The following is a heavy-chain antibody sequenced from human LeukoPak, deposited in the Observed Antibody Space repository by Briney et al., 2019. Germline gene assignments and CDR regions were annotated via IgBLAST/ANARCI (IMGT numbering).Heavy chain of an antibody. J-gene: IGHJ4*02. CDR1: GDSVSSNSAA. CDR3: ARSGLRDSCDC. CDR2: TYYRSKWYH. V-gene: IGHV6-1*01. D-gene: IGHD3-9*01. Sequence: SQTLSLTFAISGDSVSSNSAAWNWITQSPSGGFEWLARTYYRSKWYHDFAVSVESRITINPDTSKNQFSLQLNSVTPDATAMYYCARSGLRDSCDCWGLGPLVTVSS.